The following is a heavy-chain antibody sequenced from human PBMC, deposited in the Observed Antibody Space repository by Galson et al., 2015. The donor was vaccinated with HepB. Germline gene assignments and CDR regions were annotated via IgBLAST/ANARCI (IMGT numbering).Heavy chain of an antibody. CDR2: INTNTGNP. J-gene: IGHJ6*02. D-gene: IGHD3-9*01. CDR3: AREPVLRYFDWLPPRGMDV. Sequence: SVKVSCKASGYTFTSYAMNWVRQAPGQGLEWMGWINTNTGNPTYAQGFTGRFVFSLDTSVSTAYLQISSLKAEDTAVYYCAREPVLRYFDWLPPRGMDVWGQGTTVTVSS. CDR1: GYTFTSYA. V-gene: IGHV7-4-1*02.